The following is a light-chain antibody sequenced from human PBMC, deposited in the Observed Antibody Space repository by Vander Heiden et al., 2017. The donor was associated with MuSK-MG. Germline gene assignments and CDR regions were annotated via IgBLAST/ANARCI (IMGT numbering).Light chain of an antibody. CDR2: DAS. CDR1: QGVSSW. J-gene: IGKJ1*01. Sequence: DIQMTQSPSYVSASVGDRVTITCRASQGVSSWLAWYQQKPGKAPKLLIYDASSLQIGVPSRFSGSGSGTDFTLTINSLQPEDFATYYCQQASTFPATFGQGTKVEIK. CDR3: QQASTFPAT. V-gene: IGKV1D-12*01.